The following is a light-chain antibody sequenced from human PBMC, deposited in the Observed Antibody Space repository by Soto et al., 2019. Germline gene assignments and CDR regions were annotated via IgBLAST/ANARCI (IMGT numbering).Light chain of an antibody. V-gene: IGLV4-69*01. J-gene: IGLJ2*01. Sequence: QPVLTQSPSASASLGASVKLTCTLSSGHSSYAIAWHQQQPEKGPRYLMKLNSDGSHSKGDGIPERFSGSSSGAERYLTISSLQSEDEADYYCQTWVTGIQIFGGGTKLTVL. CDR3: QTWVTGIQI. CDR2: LNSDGSH. CDR1: SGHSSYA.